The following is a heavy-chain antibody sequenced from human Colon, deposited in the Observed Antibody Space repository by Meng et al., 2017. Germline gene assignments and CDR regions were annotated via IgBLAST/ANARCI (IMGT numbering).Heavy chain of an antibody. CDR3: TRGLFRNFDTRRGFDP. Sequence: QVQLQQWGAGLLKPSETLSLTCAVYGGSFSGYYWSWIRQPPGKGLEWIGEIDHRGSTNYNPTLKSRVTMSVDKSKNQFSLNLSSVTAADTAVYYCTRGLFRNFDTRRGFDPWGQGTPVTVSS. CDR2: IDHRGST. V-gene: IGHV4-34*01. D-gene: IGHD3-9*01. J-gene: IGHJ5*02. CDR1: GGSFSGYY.